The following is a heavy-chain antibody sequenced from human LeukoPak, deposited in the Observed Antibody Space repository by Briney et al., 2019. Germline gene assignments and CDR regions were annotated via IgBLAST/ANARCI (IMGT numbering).Heavy chain of an antibody. CDR3: GRGGNGIDI. V-gene: IGHV3-74*01. J-gene: IGHJ3*02. CDR2: INSDESNT. D-gene: IGHD2-8*01. CDR1: GFTFSHYL. Sequence: LGGSLRLSCAASGFTFSHYLMHWVRRAPGKGLVWVSRINSDESNTNSYADSVKGRFIISRDNAKNTLYLQMNSLRAEDTAVYFCGRGGNGIDIWGQGTTVIVSS.